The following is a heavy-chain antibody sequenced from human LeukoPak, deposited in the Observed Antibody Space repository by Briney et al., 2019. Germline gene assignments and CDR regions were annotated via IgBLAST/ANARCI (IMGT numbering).Heavy chain of an antibody. V-gene: IGHV3-23*01. Sequence: PGGSLGLSCAASGFTFSSYWLHWVRQAPGKGLEWVSTVSGGGDNTYFADSVKGRFTISRDNSKNTLCLQMNSLRVEDTAVYYCAKGRGYCSGGSCYSDYWGQGTLVTVSS. CDR2: VSGGGDNT. J-gene: IGHJ4*02. D-gene: IGHD2-15*01. CDR3: AKGRGYCSGGSCYSDY. CDR1: GFTFSSYW.